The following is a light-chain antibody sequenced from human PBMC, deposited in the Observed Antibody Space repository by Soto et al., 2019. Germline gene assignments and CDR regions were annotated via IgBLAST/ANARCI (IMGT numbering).Light chain of an antibody. Sequence: QSALTQPPSASGTPGQRVTISCSGSSSNIGSNTVNWYRQLPGTAPKLLIYSNNQRPSGVPDRSSGSKSGTSASLAISGLQSDDEADYYCAAWGDSLNGYVFGTGTKVTVL. J-gene: IGLJ1*01. CDR1: SSNIGSNT. CDR2: SNN. CDR3: AAWGDSLNGYV. V-gene: IGLV1-44*01.